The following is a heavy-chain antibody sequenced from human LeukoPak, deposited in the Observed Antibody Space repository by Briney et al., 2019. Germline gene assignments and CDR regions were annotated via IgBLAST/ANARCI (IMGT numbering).Heavy chain of an antibody. CDR1: GYTFTSYA. CDR3: ARGLGSLGALAATKDWFDP. J-gene: IGHJ5*02. Sequence: ASVKVSCKASGYTFTSYAMNWVRQAPGQGLEWMGWINTNTGNPTYAQGFTGRFVFSLDTSVSTAYLQISSLKAEDTAVYYCARGLGSLGALAATKDWFDPWGQGTLVTVSS. D-gene: IGHD2-15*01. V-gene: IGHV7-4-1*02. CDR2: INTNTGNP.